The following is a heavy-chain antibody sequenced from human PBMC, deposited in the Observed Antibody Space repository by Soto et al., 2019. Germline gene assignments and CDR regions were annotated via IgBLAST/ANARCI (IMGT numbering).Heavy chain of an antibody. CDR1: GGSISSYY. J-gene: IGHJ4*02. CDR2: IYYSGST. Sequence: SETLSLTCTVSGGSISSYYWSWIRQPPGKGLEWIGYIYYSGSTNYNPSLKSRVTISVDTSKNQFSLKLSSVTAADTAVYYCARAYDSSGYYRWGQGTLVTVSS. D-gene: IGHD3-22*01. V-gene: IGHV4-59*01. CDR3: ARAYDSSGYYR.